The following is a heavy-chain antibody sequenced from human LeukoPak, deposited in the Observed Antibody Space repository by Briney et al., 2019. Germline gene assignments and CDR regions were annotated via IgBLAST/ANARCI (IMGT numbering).Heavy chain of an antibody. Sequence: SETLSLTCAVSGGSISSSNWWSWVRQPPGKGLEWIGEIYHSGSTNYNPSLKSRVTISVDKSKNQFSLKLSSVTAADTAVYYCARALHNHYDFWSGYPPGWFDPWGQGTLVTVSS. CDR3: ARALHNHYDFWSGYPPGWFDP. D-gene: IGHD3-3*01. CDR1: GGSISSSNW. J-gene: IGHJ5*02. CDR2: IYHSGST. V-gene: IGHV4-4*02.